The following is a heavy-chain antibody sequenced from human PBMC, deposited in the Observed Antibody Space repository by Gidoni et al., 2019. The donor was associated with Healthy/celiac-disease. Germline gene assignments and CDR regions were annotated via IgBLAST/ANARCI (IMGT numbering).Heavy chain of an antibody. CDR2: IFYSGST. CDR1: GGPLSSYY. CDR3: ARGREQWRKSYYYYYGMDV. Sequence: QVQLQESCPGLVKPSATLSLTCPVSGGPLSSYYWSWIRQPPGKGLEWIGYIFYSGSTNYNPSLKSRVTISVDTSKNQFSLKLSSVTAADTAVYYCARGREQWRKSYYYYYGMDVWGQGTTVTVSS. V-gene: IGHV4-59*01. D-gene: IGHD6-19*01. J-gene: IGHJ6*02.